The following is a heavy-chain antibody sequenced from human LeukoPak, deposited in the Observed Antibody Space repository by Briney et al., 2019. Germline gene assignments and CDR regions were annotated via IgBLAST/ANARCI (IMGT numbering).Heavy chain of an antibody. CDR1: GSTFSSYE. J-gene: IGHJ5*02. CDR2: INHSGST. Sequence: GSLRLSCAASGSTFSSYEMNWVRQPPGKGLEWIGEINHSGSTNYNPSLKSRVTISVDTSKNQFSLKLSSVTAADTAVYYCARGGRAIFGVVIIRRGWFDPWGQGTLVTVSS. CDR3: ARGGRAIFGVVIIRRGWFDP. D-gene: IGHD3-3*01. V-gene: IGHV4-34*01.